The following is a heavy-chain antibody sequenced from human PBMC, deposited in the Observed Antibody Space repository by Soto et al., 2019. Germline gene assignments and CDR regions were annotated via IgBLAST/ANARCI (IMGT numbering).Heavy chain of an antibody. CDR1: GYTFTSYA. CDR2: INAGNGNT. Sequence: GASVKVSCKASGYTFTSYAMHWVRQAPGQRLEWMGWINAGNGNTKYSQKFQGRVTMTRATSTSTVYMELSSLTSADTAVYYCARDLASSGFFDFWGQGTLVTVSS. CDR3: ARDLASSGFFDF. V-gene: IGHV1-3*01. D-gene: IGHD5-18*01. J-gene: IGHJ4*02.